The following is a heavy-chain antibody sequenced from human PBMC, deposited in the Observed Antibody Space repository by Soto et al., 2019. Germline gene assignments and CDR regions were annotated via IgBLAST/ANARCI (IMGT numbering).Heavy chain of an antibody. D-gene: IGHD6-13*01. CDR2: IFYTGST. V-gene: IGHV4-59*01. J-gene: IGHJ4*02. Sequence: SETLSVTCTVSGDSINNYYWSWIRQPPGKSLEWIGYIFYTGSTTYTPCLERRVTMSIDTSKNQFSLKLNSVNAADTAVYYCAKYRRTEAEGFTLDYWGRGTLVTVS. CDR1: GDSINNYY. CDR3: AKYRRTEAEGFTLDY.